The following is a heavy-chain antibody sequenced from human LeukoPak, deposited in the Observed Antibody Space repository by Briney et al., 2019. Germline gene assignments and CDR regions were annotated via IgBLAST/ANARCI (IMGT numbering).Heavy chain of an antibody. V-gene: IGHV3-23*01. CDR3: VDGSETYYTGY. CDR1: GSTFSSYG. J-gene: IGHJ4*02. CDR2: IRCSGGST. D-gene: IGHD3-10*01. Sequence: PGGSLSPSCAATGSTFSSYGMSLVRPAPGKGLEWVSDIRCSGGSTYYADSVKGRFTISRDNSENTLYLQMNSLRAEDTAVYYCVDGSETYYTGYWGQGTMVTVSS.